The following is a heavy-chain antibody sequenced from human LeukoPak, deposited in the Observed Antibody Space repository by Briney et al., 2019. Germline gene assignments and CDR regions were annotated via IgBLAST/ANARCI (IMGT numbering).Heavy chain of an antibody. CDR1: GFTFSDYY. J-gene: IGHJ4*02. Sequence: GGSLRLSCAASGFTFSDYYMSWIRQAPGKGLEWVSYISSSGSTIYYADSVKGRFTISRDNAKNSLYQQMNSLRAEDTAVYYCATLYDFWSGYLDYWGQGTLVTVSS. V-gene: IGHV3-11*01. CDR2: ISSSGSTI. D-gene: IGHD3-3*01. CDR3: ATLYDFWSGYLDY.